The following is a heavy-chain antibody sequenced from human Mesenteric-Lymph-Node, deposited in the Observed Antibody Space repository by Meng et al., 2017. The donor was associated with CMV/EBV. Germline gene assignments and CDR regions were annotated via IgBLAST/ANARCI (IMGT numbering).Heavy chain of an antibody. V-gene: IGHV5-10-1*01. D-gene: IGHD5-24*01. CDR2: IDPSDSYT. CDR3: ARHEDGYNPFDY. Sequence: SCKGSGYSFTSYWISWVRQMPGKGLEWMGRIDPSDSYTNYSPSFQGHVTISADKSISTAYLQWSSLKASDTAMYYCARHEDGYNPFDYWGQGTLVTVSS. CDR1: GYSFTSYW. J-gene: IGHJ4*02.